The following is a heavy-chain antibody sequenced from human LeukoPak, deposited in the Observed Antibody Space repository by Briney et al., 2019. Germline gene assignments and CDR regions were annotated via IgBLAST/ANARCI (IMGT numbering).Heavy chain of an antibody. J-gene: IGHJ6*02. CDR2: ISYDGSNK. CDR3: AKDMIWFGELLSGMDV. CDR1: GFTISSYG. V-gene: IGHV3-30*18. D-gene: IGHD3-10*01. Sequence: GGSLRLSCAASGFTISSYGMHWVRQAPGKGLEWVAVISYDGSNKYYADSVKGRFTISRDNSKNTLYLQMNSLRAEDTAVYYCAKDMIWFGELLSGMDVWGQGTTVTVSS.